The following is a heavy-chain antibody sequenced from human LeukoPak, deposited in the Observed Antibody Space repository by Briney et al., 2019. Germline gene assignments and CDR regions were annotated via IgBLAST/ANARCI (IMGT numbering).Heavy chain of an antibody. CDR1: GFTFSSYA. CDR2: ISGSGGST. Sequence: PGGSLRLSCAASGFTFSSYAMSWVRQAPGKGLEWVSAISGSGGSTYYADSVKGRFTISRDNSKNTLYLQMNSLRAEDTAVYYCAKDPQSTYSSGWFDYWGQGTLVTVSS. J-gene: IGHJ4*02. D-gene: IGHD6-19*01. CDR3: AKDPQSTYSSGWFDY. V-gene: IGHV3-23*01.